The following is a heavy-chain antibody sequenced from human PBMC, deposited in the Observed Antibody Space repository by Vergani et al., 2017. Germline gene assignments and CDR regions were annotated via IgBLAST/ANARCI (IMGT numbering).Heavy chain of an antibody. CDR1: GGTFSSYA. Sequence: QVQLVQSGAEVKKPGSSVKVSCKASGGTFSSYAISWVRQAPGQGLEWMGGLIPIFGTANYAQKFQGRVTITADESTSTAYMGLSRLRSEDTAVYYCARGEEGRGATYXFDYWGQGTLVTVSS. CDR2: LIPIFGTA. CDR3: ARGEEGRGATYXFDY. J-gene: IGHJ4*02. V-gene: IGHV1-69*01. D-gene: IGHD1-26*01.